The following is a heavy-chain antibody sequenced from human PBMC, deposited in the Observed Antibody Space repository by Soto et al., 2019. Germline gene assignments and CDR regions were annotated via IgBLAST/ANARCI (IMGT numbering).Heavy chain of an antibody. J-gene: IGHJ3*02. CDR1: GGSISSGGYY. V-gene: IGHV4-31*03. Sequence: QVQLQESGPGLVKPSQTLSLTCTVSGGSISSGGYYWSWIRQHPGKGLEWIGYIYYSGSTYYNPSLKSRVTISVDTSKNQCSLKLSSVTAADTAVYYCASTWELLRSGRYAFDIWGQGTMVTVSS. D-gene: IGHD1-26*01. CDR3: ASTWELLRSGRYAFDI. CDR2: IYYSGST.